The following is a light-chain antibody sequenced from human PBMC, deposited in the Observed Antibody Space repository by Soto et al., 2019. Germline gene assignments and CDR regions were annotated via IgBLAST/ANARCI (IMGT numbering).Light chain of an antibody. V-gene: IGKV3-11*01. CDR2: DAS. J-gene: IGKJ1*01. CDR3: QQRINWPRT. CDR1: QSVNNF. Sequence: EIVLTQSQATLSLSPGERVTLSCRASQSVNNFLAWYQQKPGQAPRLLIYDASTRAAGIPARFSGSGSGTDFTLTISSLEPDDFAIYYCQQRINWPRTFGQGTKVEVK.